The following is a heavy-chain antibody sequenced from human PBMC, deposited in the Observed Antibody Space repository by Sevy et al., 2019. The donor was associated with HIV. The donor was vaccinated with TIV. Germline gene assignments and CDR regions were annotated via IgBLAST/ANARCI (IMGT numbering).Heavy chain of an antibody. CDR2: IWYDGNNT. CDR3: ASCPYYYDSSGYFDQ. J-gene: IGHJ4*02. D-gene: IGHD3-22*01. V-gene: IGHV3-33*08. CDR1: GFTFSDYG. Sequence: GGSLRLSCAASGFTFSDYGMHRVRQAPGKGLEWVALIWYDGNNTSYADSVKGRFTISRDNSKNTLYLQMNSLRAEDTAVYYCASCPYYYDSSGYFDQWGQGTLVTVSS.